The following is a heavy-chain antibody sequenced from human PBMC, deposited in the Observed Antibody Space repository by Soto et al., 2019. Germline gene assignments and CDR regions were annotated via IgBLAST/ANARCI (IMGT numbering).Heavy chain of an antibody. V-gene: IGHV1-69*01. CDR1: GGTFSSYA. J-gene: IGHJ6*02. CDR2: ISPIFGTA. D-gene: IGHD5-12*01. Sequence: QVQLVQSGAEVKKPGSSVKVSCKASGGTFSSYAISWVRQAPGQGLEWMGGISPIFGTANYAQKFQGRVTITADESTSTAYMELSSLRSEDTAVYYCARVRRDGYNPDYYYYGMDVWGQGTTVTVSS. CDR3: ARVRRDGYNPDYYYYGMDV.